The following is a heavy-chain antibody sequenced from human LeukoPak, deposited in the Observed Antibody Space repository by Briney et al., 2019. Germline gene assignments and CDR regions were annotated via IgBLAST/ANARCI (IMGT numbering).Heavy chain of an antibody. CDR3: AKAHLLDWLLPFDY. J-gene: IGHJ4*02. D-gene: IGHD3-3*01. CDR1: GFTLSSYA. Sequence: GGSLRLSCAASGFTLSSYAMHWVRQAPGKGLEWVALVSYDGSDKYYADSVKGRFTISRDNSKNTLYLQMNSLRGEDTAVYYCAKAHLLDWLLPFDYWGQGTLVTVSS. V-gene: IGHV3-30*18. CDR2: VSYDGSDK.